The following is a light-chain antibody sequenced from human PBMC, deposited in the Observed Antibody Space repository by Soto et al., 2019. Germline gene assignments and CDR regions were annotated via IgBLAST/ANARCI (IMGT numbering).Light chain of an antibody. CDR2: GAS. V-gene: IGKV3-20*01. J-gene: IGKJ3*01. Sequence: DIVLTQSPDTLSLSPGDRATLSCRASQSVGRTKLAWYQQKPGQAPRLLIYGASIRATGIPDRFSGSGSGTDFTLTISRLEPEDFVLYYCQQFYSSPAFAFGLGTTVEMK. CDR3: QQFYSSPAFA. CDR1: QSVGRTK.